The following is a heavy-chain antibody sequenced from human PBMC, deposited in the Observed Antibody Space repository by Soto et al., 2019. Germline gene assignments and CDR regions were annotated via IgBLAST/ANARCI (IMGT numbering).Heavy chain of an antibody. CDR3: AKDRTTIFGVVIPRSYYYYYYGMDV. V-gene: IGHV3-23*01. CDR1: GFTFSSYA. J-gene: IGHJ6*02. D-gene: IGHD3-3*01. CDR2: ISGSGGST. Sequence: HPGGSLRLSCAASGFTFSSYAMSWVHQAPGKGLEWVSAISGSGGSTYYADSVKGRFTISRDNSKDTLYLQMNSLRAEDTAVYYCAKDRTTIFGVVIPRSYYYYYYGMDVWGQGTTVTVSS.